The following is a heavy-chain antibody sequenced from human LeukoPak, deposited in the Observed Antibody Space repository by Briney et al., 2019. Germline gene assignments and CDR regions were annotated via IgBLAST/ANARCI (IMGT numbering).Heavy chain of an antibody. V-gene: IGHV4-59*01. D-gene: IGHD1-26*01. CDR2: IYYSGST. Sequence: NPSETLSLTCTVSGGSISSYYWSWIRQPPGKGLEWIGYIYYSGSTNYNPSLKSRVTISVDTSKNQFSLKLSSVTAADTAVYYCAREHEGATNIFDYWGQGTLVTVSS. J-gene: IGHJ4*02. CDR3: AREHEGATNIFDY. CDR1: GGSISSYY.